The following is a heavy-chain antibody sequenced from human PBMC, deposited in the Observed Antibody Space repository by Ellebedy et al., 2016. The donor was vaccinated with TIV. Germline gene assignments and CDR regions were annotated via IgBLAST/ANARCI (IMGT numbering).Heavy chain of an antibody. CDR3: ATPKGNEPGDH. J-gene: IGHJ5*02. D-gene: IGHD1-14*01. CDR1: GYSFTNYW. Sequence: GESLKISCKGFGYSFTNYWITWVRQMPGKGLEWMGTIDPSDSYTNDNPSFQGHVTISLDRSINTAFLQWSSLKASDTVMYSCATPKGNEPGDHWGQGTLVTVSS. CDR2: IDPSDSYT. V-gene: IGHV5-10-1*01.